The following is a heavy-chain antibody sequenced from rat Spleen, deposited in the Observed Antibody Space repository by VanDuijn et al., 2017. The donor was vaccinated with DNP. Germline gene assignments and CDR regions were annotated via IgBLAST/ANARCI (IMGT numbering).Heavy chain of an antibody. CDR1: GFTFSDYY. CDR2: MSSSGTVT. J-gene: IGHJ2*01. CDR3: TREGTGTGYFDF. Sequence: EVQLVESGGGLVQPGRSLKLSCAASGFTFSDYYMAWVRQAPTKGLEWVATMSSSGTVTYYRDSVRGRFTISRDEAKSTLYLQMNSLKSEDTSTYYCTREGTGTGYFDFWGQGVMVTVSS. V-gene: IGHV5S23*01. D-gene: IGHD5-1*01.